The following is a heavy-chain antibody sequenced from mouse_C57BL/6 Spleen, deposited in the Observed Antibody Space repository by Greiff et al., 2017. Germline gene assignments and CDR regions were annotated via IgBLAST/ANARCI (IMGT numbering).Heavy chain of an antibody. CDR3: AREGYSSSYHYYAMDY. J-gene: IGHJ4*01. V-gene: IGHV5-4*01. D-gene: IGHD1-1*01. CDR1: GFTFSSYA. Sequence: EVKLVESGGGLVKPGGSLKLSCAASGFTFSSYAMSWVRQTPEKRLEWVATISDGGSYTYYPDNVKGRFTISLANAKNNLYLQMSHLKSEDTAMYYCAREGYSSSYHYYAMDYWGQGTSVTVSS. CDR2: ISDGGSYT.